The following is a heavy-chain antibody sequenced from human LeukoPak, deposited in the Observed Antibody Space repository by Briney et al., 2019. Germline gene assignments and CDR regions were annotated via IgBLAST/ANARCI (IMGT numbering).Heavy chain of an antibody. CDR1: GGSFSGYY. Sequence: SETLSLTCAVYGGSFSGYYWSWIRQPPGKGLEWIGEISHSGSTNYDPSLKSRVTISVDTSKNQFSLKLSSVTAADTAVYYCARGYCSSTSCYYYYGMDVWGQGTTVTVSS. J-gene: IGHJ6*02. CDR2: ISHSGST. D-gene: IGHD2-2*01. CDR3: ARGYCSSTSCYYYYGMDV. V-gene: IGHV4-34*01.